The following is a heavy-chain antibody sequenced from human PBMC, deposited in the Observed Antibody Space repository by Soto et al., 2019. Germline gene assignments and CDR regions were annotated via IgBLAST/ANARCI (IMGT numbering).Heavy chain of an antibody. Sequence: EVQLVESGGGLVQPGGSLRLSCAASGFTFSDHYMDWVRQAPGKGLERVGRIRNKANSYSTQYAASVKGRFTISRDDSKTSLSLQMNSLKTEDTAVYYCTRVRRYADESGRPFDIWGQGTVVTVSS. CDR2: IRNKANSYST. D-gene: IGHD2-8*01. V-gene: IGHV3-72*01. CDR3: TRVRRYADESGRPFDI. CDR1: GFTFSDHY. J-gene: IGHJ3*02.